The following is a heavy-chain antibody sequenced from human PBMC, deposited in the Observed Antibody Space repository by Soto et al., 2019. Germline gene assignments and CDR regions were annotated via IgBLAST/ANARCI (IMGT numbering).Heavy chain of an antibody. CDR3: ATAFFGCCSGVSCYSFDS. V-gene: IGHV3-23*01. Sequence: EVQLLESGGGLVQPGGSLRLSCAASGFTFSSYAMSWVRQAPGKGLEWVAAFSGGIGNTFYADSVKGRFTISRDNSRNTRSMQMNRLTAGDTAVYYGATAFFGCCSGVSCYSFDSWGQGTLVTVSS. J-gene: IGHJ4*02. CDR1: GFTFSSYA. D-gene: IGHD2-15*01. CDR2: FSGGIGNT.